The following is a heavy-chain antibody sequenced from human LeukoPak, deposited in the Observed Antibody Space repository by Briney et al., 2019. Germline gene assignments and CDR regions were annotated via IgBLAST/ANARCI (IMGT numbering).Heavy chain of an antibody. D-gene: IGHD3-22*01. CDR1: GGSISSTSYY. CDR2: IYYSGST. CDR3: ARRGPMRQPNWFDP. Sequence: SETLSLTCTVSGGSISSTSYYWGWIRQPPGKGLEWIGSIYYSGSTYYNPSLKSRVTISVDTSRNQFSLKLSSVTAADTAVYYCARRGPMRQPNWFDPWGQGTLVTVYS. J-gene: IGHJ5*02. V-gene: IGHV4-39*01.